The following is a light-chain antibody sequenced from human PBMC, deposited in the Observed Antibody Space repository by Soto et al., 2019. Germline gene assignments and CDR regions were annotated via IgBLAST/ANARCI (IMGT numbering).Light chain of an antibody. CDR1: QGISTF. J-gene: IGKJ5*01. CDR2: DAS. V-gene: IGKV1-9*01. Sequence: DIHLTQSPSFLSASVVGRVTMTFLASQGISTFLAWYQQKPGKAPKFLIYDASTLQSGVPSRFSGSGSGTEFTLTISSLQPEDFATYYCQQFNSYPITFGQGTRLEIK. CDR3: QQFNSYPIT.